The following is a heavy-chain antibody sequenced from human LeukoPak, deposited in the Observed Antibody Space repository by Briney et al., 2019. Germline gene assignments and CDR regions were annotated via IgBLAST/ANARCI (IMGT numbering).Heavy chain of an antibody. CDR1: GFTFGSSW. Sequence: GGSLRLSCAASGFTFGSSWMHWVRRAPGKGLDWVSRINSDGSSIAYADSVKGRFTISRDNAKNTVYLQMNSLRAEDTAVYYCVSFYETYWGRGTLVTVSS. V-gene: IGHV3-74*01. J-gene: IGHJ4*02. CDR3: VSFYETY. D-gene: IGHD2/OR15-2a*01. CDR2: INSDGSSI.